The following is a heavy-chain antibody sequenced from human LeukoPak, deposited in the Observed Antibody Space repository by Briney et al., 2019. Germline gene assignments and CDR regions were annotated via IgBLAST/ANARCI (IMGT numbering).Heavy chain of an antibody. D-gene: IGHD3-3*01. CDR3: ARGSITIFGVVIHAFDI. CDR2: IIPILGIA. CDR1: GGTFVSYT. V-gene: IGHV1-69*02. Sequence: SVKVSCKASGGTFVSYTISWVRQAPGQGLEWMGRIIPILGIANYAQKFQGRVTITAHKSTSTAYMELSSLRSEDTAVYYCARGSITIFGVVIHAFDIWGQGTMVTVSS. J-gene: IGHJ3*02.